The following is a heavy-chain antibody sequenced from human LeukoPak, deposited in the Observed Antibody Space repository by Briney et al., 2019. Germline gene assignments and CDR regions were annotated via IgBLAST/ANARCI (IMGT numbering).Heavy chain of an antibody. D-gene: IGHD6-6*01. Sequence: GASVKVSCKASGYTFTGYYMHWVRQAPGQGLEWMGWINPNSGGTNYAQKFQGRVTMTRDTSISTAYMELSRLRSDDTAVYYCARGLAARRSSWFDPWGQGTLVTVSS. CDR3: ARGLAARRSSWFDP. CDR1: GYTFTGYY. CDR2: INPNSGGT. J-gene: IGHJ5*02. V-gene: IGHV1-2*02.